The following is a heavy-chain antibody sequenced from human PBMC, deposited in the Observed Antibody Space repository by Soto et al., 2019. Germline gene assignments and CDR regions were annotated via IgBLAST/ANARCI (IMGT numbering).Heavy chain of an antibody. CDR2: IEPSGGSK. CDR1: GYTFTSYY. V-gene: IGHV1-46*01. J-gene: IGHJ4*02. CDR3: ARSTMTFYYFDF. D-gene: IGHD4-17*01. Sequence: EASVKVSCKASGYTFTSYYMHWVRQAPGQGLEWMGVIEPSGGSKSYTQKFQDRITMTRDTSTSTVYMELSSLRSEDTAVYYCARSTMTFYYFDFWSQGTLVTVSS.